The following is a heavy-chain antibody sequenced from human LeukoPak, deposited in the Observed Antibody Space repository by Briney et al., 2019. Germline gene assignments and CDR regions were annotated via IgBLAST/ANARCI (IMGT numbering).Heavy chain of an antibody. D-gene: IGHD6-13*01. CDR2: ISTYNGHT. CDR1: GYTFIDYG. CDR3: ARDAAAAGPFDY. V-gene: IGHV1-18*01. J-gene: IGHJ4*02. Sequence: ASVKVSCKASGYTFIDYGVSWVRQAPGQGLEWMGWISTYNGHTYYAQKLQGRVTMTTDTSTGTAYMELRSLRSDDTAVYYCARDAAAAGPFDYWGQGTLVTVSS.